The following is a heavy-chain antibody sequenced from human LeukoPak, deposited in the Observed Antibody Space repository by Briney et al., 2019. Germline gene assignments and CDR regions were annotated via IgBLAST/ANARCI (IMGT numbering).Heavy chain of an antibody. CDR1: GGSISSGGFT. J-gene: IGHJ4*02. D-gene: IGHD4-23*01. CDR2: IYHSGST. CDR3: ARTTGGNSFDS. Sequence: SETLSLTCAASGGSISSGGFTWTWIRQPPGKGLEWIGYIYHSGSTYYNPSLKSRVTISVDTSKDQFSLKLTSVTAADTAVYYCARTTGGNSFDSWGQGTLVTVSS. V-gene: IGHV4-30-2*01.